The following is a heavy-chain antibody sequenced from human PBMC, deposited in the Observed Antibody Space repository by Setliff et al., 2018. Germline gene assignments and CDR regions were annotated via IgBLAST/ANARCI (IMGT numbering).Heavy chain of an antibody. D-gene: IGHD3-3*01. CDR3: TRGTFSDFWSGDYYDY. CDR1: GFTFNNYA. Sequence: GGSLRLSCAASGFTFNNYAMIWVRQAPGKGLEWVSAISGSGGSKYYADSVKGRFTISRDNAKNSLDLQMNSLRAEDSAMYYCTRGTFSDFWSGDYYDYWGQGTLVTVSS. V-gene: IGHV3-23*01. J-gene: IGHJ4*02. CDR2: ISGSGGSK.